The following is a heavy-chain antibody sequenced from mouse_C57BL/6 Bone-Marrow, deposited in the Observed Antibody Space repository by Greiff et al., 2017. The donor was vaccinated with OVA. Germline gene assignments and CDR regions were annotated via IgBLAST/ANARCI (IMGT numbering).Heavy chain of an antibody. D-gene: IGHD1-1*02. CDR3: ARKGSFWYFDV. J-gene: IGHJ1*03. Sequence: EVKLQESGPVLVKPGASVKMSCKASGYTFTDYYMNWVKQSHGKSLEWIGVINPYNGGTSYNQKFKGKATLTVDKSSSTAYMELNSLTSEDSAVYYCARKGSFWYFDVWGTGTTVTVSS. V-gene: IGHV1-19*01. CDR2: INPYNGGT. CDR1: GYTFTDYY.